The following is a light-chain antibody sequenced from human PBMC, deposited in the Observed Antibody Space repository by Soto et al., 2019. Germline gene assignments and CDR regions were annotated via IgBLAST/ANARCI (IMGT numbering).Light chain of an antibody. V-gene: IGKV3-20*01. CDR1: QSVSSSY. J-gene: IGKJ2*01. CDR3: QQYVSSPYT. Sequence: EIVLTQSPGTLSLSPGERATLSCRASQSVSSSYLAWYQQKPGQAPRLLIYGASSKATGIPDRFSGSGSGTDFTLTISRLEPEDFAVYYWQQYVSSPYTCGQGTKLEIK. CDR2: GAS.